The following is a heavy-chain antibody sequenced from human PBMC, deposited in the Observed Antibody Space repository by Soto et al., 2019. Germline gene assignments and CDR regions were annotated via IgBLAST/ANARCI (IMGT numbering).Heavy chain of an antibody. V-gene: IGHV4-34*01. Sequence: QVHLQQWGAGLLKPSETLSLTCAVYGGSFSGYYWSWIRQPPGKGLEWIGEINHSGSTNYNPSLNSRVTISVDTSKNQFSLKLSSVTAADTAVYYCARDDSTNWYFDLWGRGTLVTVSS. CDR3: ARDDSTNWYFDL. J-gene: IGHJ2*01. CDR1: GGSFSGYY. CDR2: INHSGST. D-gene: IGHD5-18*01.